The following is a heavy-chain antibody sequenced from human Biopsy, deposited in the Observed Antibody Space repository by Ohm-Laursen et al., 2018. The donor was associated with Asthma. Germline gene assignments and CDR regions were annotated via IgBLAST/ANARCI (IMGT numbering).Heavy chain of an antibody. J-gene: IGHJ6*02. D-gene: IGHD6-13*01. CDR1: SGSGGYMRSGNYY. CDR3: VRGSSSWHHGPFHYYYGLDV. V-gene: IGHV4-39*01. CDR2: IYYSGTT. Sequence: SETLSLTCSLSSGSGGYMRSGNYYWGWIRQPPGKGLKWIGSIYYSGTTYYNPSLESRVTVSADTSKNQFSLKLTSATAADTAVYYCVRGSSSWHHGPFHYYYGLDVWGQGTTATVSS.